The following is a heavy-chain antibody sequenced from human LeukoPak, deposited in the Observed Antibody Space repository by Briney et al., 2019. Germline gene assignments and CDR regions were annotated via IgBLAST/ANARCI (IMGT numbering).Heavy chain of an antibody. V-gene: IGHV3-15*01. CDR3: TTDPAYYYDSSGSIIS. J-gene: IGHJ4*02. Sequence: GGSLRLSCAVSGFTFSHAWMSWVRQAPGKGLEWVGRIKSKTDGGTTDYAAPVKGRFTISRDDSKNTLYLQMKSEDTAVYYCTTDPAYYYDSSGSIISWGQGTLVTVSS. D-gene: IGHD3-22*01. CDR1: GFTFSHAW. CDR2: IKSKTDGGTT.